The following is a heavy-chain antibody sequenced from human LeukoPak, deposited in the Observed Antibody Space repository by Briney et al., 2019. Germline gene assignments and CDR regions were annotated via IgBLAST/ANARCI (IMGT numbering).Heavy chain of an antibody. J-gene: IGHJ3*02. V-gene: IGHV4-39*01. CDR2: IYYSGST. CDR1: GGSISSSSYY. CDR3: ARFWPYNAFDI. Sequence: SETLSLTCTVSGGSISSSSYYWRWIRQPPGKGLEWIGSIYYSGSTYYNPSLKSRVTISVDTSKNQFSLKLSSVTAADTAVYYCARFWPYNAFDIWGQGTMVTVSS.